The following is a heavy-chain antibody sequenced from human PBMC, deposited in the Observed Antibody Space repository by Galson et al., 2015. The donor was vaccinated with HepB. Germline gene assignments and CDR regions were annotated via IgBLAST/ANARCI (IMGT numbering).Heavy chain of an antibody. Sequence: SLRLSCAASGSTFRSYEMNWVRQAPGKGLEWVSYISSSGSTIYYADSVKGRFTISRDNAKNSLYLQMNSLRAEDTAVYYCARFDYDILTGYFPIDYWGQGTLVTVSS. CDR1: GSTFRSYE. V-gene: IGHV3-48*03. J-gene: IGHJ4*02. D-gene: IGHD3-9*01. CDR3: ARFDYDILTGYFPIDY. CDR2: ISSSGSTI.